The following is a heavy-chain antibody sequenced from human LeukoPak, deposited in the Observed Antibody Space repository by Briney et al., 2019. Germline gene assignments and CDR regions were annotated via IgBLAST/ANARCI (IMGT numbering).Heavy chain of an antibody. D-gene: IGHD2-2*02. V-gene: IGHV3-7*01. CDR2: INPAGRDT. Sequence: PGGSLRLSCEGSGFTFSSYWMGWVRQAPGKGLQWVANINPAGRDTYYVDSVKGRFTISRDNAKKSTFLQMHSLRVEDTALYHCITWGNAADIQDWGQGTLVTVSS. CDR3: ITWGNAADIQD. J-gene: IGHJ4*02. CDR1: GFTFSSYW.